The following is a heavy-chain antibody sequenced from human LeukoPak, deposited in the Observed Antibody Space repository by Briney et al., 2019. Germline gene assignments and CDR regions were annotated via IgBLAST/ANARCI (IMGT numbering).Heavy chain of an antibody. CDR2: IKQDGSEK. J-gene: IGHJ4*02. V-gene: IGHV3-7*01. CDR1: GFTISSYW. D-gene: IGHD4-17*01. CDR3: ARDRLTVTSYDY. Sequence: GGSLRLSCAASGFTISSYWMSWVRQAPGKGLEWVANIKQDGSEKYYVDSVKGRFTISRDNAKNSLYLQMNSLRAEDTAVYYCARDRLTVTSYDYWGQGTLVTVSS.